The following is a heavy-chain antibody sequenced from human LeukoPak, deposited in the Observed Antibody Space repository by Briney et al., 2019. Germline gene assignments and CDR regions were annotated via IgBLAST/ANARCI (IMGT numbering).Heavy chain of an antibody. CDR2: ISSSSSYI. V-gene: IGHV3-21*01. Sequence: PGGSLRLSCAASGFTFSSYSMNWVRQAPGKGLEWVSSISSSSSYIYYADSVRGRFTISRDNAKNSLYLQMSSLRAEDTAVYYCARDDWVVRGVLISRFDYWGQGTLVTVSS. CDR3: ARDDWVVRGVLISRFDY. D-gene: IGHD3-10*01. CDR1: GFTFSSYS. J-gene: IGHJ4*02.